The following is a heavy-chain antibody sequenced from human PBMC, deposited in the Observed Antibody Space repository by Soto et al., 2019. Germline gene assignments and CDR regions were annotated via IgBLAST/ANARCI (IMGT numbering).Heavy chain of an antibody. CDR2: ISYDGSNK. Sequence: GGSLRLSCAASGFTFSSYAMHWVRQAPGKGLEWVAVISYDGSNKYYADSVKGRFTISRDNSKNTLYLQMNSLRAEDTAVYYCARGCYSLGGYFDYWGQGTLVTVSS. CDR1: GFTFSSYA. D-gene: IGHD2-15*01. CDR3: ARGCYSLGGYFDY. J-gene: IGHJ4*02. V-gene: IGHV3-30-3*01.